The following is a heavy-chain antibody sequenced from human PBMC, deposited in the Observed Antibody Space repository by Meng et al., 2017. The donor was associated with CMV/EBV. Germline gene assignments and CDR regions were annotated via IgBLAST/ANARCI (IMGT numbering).Heavy chain of an antibody. CDR2: IYHSGST. CDR3: ARDTFLERFNYGMDV. D-gene: IGHD3-3*02. CDR1: GYSISSGYY. Sequence: SETLSLTCTVSGYSISSGYYWGWIRQPPGKGLEWIGSIYHSGSTYYNPSLKSRVTISVDTSKNQFSLKLSSVTAADTAVYYCARDTFLERFNYGMDVWGQGTTVTVSS. V-gene: IGHV4-38-2*02. J-gene: IGHJ6*02.